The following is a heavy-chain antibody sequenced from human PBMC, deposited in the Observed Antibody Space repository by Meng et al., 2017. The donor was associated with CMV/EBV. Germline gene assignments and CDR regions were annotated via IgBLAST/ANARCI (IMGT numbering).Heavy chain of an antibody. CDR2: INPSGGST. D-gene: IGHD2-2*02. V-gene: IGHV1-46*01. CDR3: AREYSDCSSTSCYTYYGMDV. CDR1: GYTFTSYY. Sequence: ASVKVSCKASGYTFTSYYMHWARQAPGQGLEWMGIINPSGGSTSYAQKFQGRVTMTRDTSTSTVYMELSSLRSEDTAVYYCAREYSDCSSTSCYTYYGMDVWGQGTTVTVSS. J-gene: IGHJ6*02.